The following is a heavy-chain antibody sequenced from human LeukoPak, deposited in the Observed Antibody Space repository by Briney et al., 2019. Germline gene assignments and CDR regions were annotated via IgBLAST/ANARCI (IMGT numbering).Heavy chain of an antibody. J-gene: IGHJ5*02. CDR1: GGSFSSGSYF. CDR2: IYYSGST. Sequence: SETLSLSCTVSGGSFSSGSYFWSWIRQPPGKGLEWIGYIYYSGSTNYNPSLKSRVTISKDTSKNQFSLKLSSVTAADTAVYYCARAGRRIWFDPWGQGTLVTVSS. CDR3: ARAGRRIWFDP. V-gene: IGHV4-61*01.